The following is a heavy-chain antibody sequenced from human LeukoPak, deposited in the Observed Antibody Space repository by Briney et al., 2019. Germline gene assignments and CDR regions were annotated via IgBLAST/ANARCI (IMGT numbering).Heavy chain of an antibody. J-gene: IGHJ4*02. CDR2: IWYDGSNK. V-gene: IGHV3-30*02. CDR3: AKDRGVGAFDY. CDR1: GFTFSSYG. D-gene: IGHD2-8*01. Sequence: PGGSLRLSCAASGFTFSSYGMHWVRQAPGKGLEWVAVIWYDGSNKYYADSVKGRFTISRDNSKNTLYLQMNSLRAEDTAVYYCAKDRGVGAFDYCGEGTLVTVSS.